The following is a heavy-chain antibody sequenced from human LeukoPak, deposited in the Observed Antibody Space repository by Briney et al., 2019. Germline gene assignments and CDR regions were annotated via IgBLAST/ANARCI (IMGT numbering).Heavy chain of an antibody. Sequence: SVKVSCKASGYTFTGYYIHWVRQAPGQGLEWMGWINPNSGGTSYAQKFQGRVTMTRDTSISTAYMDLSRLRSDDTAVFYCARGYYDNYFDYWGQGTLVTVSS. CDR2: INPNSGGT. V-gene: IGHV1-2*02. J-gene: IGHJ4*02. CDR1: GYTFTGYY. D-gene: IGHD3-22*01. CDR3: ARGYYDNYFDY.